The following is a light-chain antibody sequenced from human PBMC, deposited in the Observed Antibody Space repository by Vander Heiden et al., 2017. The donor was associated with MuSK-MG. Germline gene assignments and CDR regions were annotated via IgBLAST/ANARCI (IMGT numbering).Light chain of an antibody. CDR2: DVI. V-gene: IGLV2-14*03. CDR3: SSYTSSSNVV. CDR1: SSDVGCYNY. Sequence: QSALTHPASVSGSPAPSITISCTGTSSDVGCYNYVSWHQHHPVKAPKLMIYDVINRPSGVSNRFSGSKSGNTASLTISGLQAEDEADYYCSSYTSSSNVVFGGGTKLTVL. J-gene: IGLJ2*01.